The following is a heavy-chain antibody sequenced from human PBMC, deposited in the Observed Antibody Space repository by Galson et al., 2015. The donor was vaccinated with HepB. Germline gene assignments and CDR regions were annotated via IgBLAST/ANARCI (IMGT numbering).Heavy chain of an antibody. J-gene: IGHJ4*02. V-gene: IGHV3-30*04. Sequence: SLRLSCAASGFTFSSYAMHWVRQAPGKGLEWVAVISYDGSNKYYADSVKGRLTISRDNSKNTLYLQMNSLRAEDTAVYYCARVGILGSSWYAHGDYWGQGTLVTVSS. D-gene: IGHD6-13*01. CDR2: ISYDGSNK. CDR3: ARVGILGSSWYAHGDY. CDR1: GFTFSSYA.